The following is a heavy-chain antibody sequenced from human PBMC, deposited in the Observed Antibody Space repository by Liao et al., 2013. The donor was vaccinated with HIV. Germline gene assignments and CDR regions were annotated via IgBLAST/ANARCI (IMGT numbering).Heavy chain of an antibody. J-gene: IGHJ5*02. V-gene: IGHV4-61*02. Sequence: QVQLQESGPGLVKPSQTLSLTCTVSGGSISSGSYYWSWIRQPAGKGLEWIGRISTSGSTNYNPSLKSRVTISVDRSKNQFSLKLSSVTAADTAVYYCASFDYGDYTAWGQGTLVTVSS. D-gene: IGHD4-17*01. CDR1: GGSISSGSYY. CDR3: ASFDYGDYTA. CDR2: ISTSGST.